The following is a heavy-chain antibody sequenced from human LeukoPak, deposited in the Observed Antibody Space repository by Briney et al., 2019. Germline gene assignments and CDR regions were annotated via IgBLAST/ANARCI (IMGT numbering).Heavy chain of an antibody. CDR1: GFTFSTFW. CDR3: ARGWSRNSNYFQ. D-gene: IGHD2/OR15-2a*01. J-gene: IGHJ4*02. V-gene: IGHV3-7*03. CDR2: IKQDGSEK. Sequence: GGSLRLSCVGTGFTFSTFWMSWVRQAPGKGLEWVATIKQDGSEKYYVDSVRGRFTVSRDNAKNSLHLQMNSLRAEDTAVYYCARGWSRNSNYFQWGQGTLVTVSS.